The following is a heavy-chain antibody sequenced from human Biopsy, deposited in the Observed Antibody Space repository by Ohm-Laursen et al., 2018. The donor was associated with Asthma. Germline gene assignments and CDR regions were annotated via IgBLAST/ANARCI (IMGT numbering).Heavy chain of an antibody. CDR1: GGSITSFY. CDR2: IYYTGSD. V-gene: IGHV4-59*01. D-gene: IGHD3-10*01. Sequence: PGTLSLTCAVSGGSITSFYWSWIRPPPGKGLEWLGYIYYTGSDNYNPSLKSRVTISVDTSKNQFSLRLNSVTAADTAVYYCSRGPNYHGSGRAPIGMDVWGQGTTVTVSS. J-gene: IGHJ6*02. CDR3: SRGPNYHGSGRAPIGMDV.